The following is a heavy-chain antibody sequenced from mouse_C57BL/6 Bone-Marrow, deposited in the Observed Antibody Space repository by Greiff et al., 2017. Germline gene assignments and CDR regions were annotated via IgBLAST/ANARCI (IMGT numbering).Heavy chain of an antibody. Sequence: QVQLQQPGAELVRPGSSVKLSCKASGYTFTSYWMHWVKQRPIQGLEWIGNIDPSDSETHYNQKFKDKATLTVDKSSNTAYMQLSSLTSEDSAVYYCAREGIYYDYDGTLFAYWGQGTLVTVSA. D-gene: IGHD2-4*01. CDR1: GYTFTSYW. J-gene: IGHJ3*01. CDR3: AREGIYYDYDGTLFAY. V-gene: IGHV1-52*01. CDR2: IDPSDSET.